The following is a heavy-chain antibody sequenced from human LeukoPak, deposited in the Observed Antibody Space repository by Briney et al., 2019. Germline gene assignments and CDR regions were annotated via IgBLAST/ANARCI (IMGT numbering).Heavy chain of an antibody. CDR3: ARFIKQQLVRKVRNAFDI. D-gene: IGHD6-13*01. CDR2: MNPNSGNT. CDR1: GYTFTSYD. Sequence: ASVKVSCKASGYTFTSYDINWVRQATGQGLEWMGWMNPNSGNTGYAQKFQGRVTITRNTSISTAYMELSSLRSEDTAVYYCARFIKQQLVRKVRNAFDIWGQGTMVTVSS. J-gene: IGHJ3*02. V-gene: IGHV1-8*03.